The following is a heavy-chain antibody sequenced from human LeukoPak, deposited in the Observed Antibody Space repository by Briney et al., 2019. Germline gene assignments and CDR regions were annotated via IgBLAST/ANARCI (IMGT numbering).Heavy chain of an antibody. CDR2: ISTDNDNT. J-gene: IGHJ5*02. V-gene: IGHV1-18*04. Sequence: ASVKVSCKASGYTFTNYGIIWVRQAPGQGLEWIGWISTDNDNTHYTQKFQGRVTMTTDTSTYTAYMELRSLRSEDTAVYYCAGGRVAARSQGINWFDPWGQGTLVTVSS. D-gene: IGHD6-6*01. CDR1: GYTFTNYG. CDR3: AGGRVAARSQGINWFDP.